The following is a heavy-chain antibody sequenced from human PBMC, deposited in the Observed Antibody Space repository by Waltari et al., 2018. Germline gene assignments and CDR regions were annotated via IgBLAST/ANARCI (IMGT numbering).Heavy chain of an antibody. V-gene: IGHV4-38-2*01. Sequence: QVQLQESGSGLVKPSETLSLTCAVSGYSISSGYYWGWIRQPPGKGLEWIGSIYHSGSTYYNPSLKSRVTISVDTSKNQFSLKLSSVTAADTAVYYCGYGTTDAFDIWGQGTMVTVSS. CDR3: GYGTTDAFDI. J-gene: IGHJ3*02. CDR2: IYHSGST. D-gene: IGHD4-17*01. CDR1: GYSISSGYY.